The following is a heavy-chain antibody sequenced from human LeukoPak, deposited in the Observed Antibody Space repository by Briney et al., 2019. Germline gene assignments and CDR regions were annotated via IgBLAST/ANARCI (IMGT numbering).Heavy chain of an antibody. CDR1: GFTFSTYG. V-gene: IGHV3-23*01. J-gene: IGHJ4*02. CDR2: NSGGSS. Sequence: GGSLRLSCAASGFTFSTYGVYWVRQAPGKGLEWVSSNSGGSSYYADSVKGRFTISRDNSKDTLYLQMNSLRAEDTAVYYCANSYGGTYYFDYWGQGTLVTVSS. D-gene: IGHD4-23*01. CDR3: ANSYGGTYYFDY.